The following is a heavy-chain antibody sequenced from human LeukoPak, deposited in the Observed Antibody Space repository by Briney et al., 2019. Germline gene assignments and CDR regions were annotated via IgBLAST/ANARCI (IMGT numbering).Heavy chain of an antibody. Sequence: GGSLRLSCAASGFTFSSYWMSWVRQAPGKGLGWVANIKQDGGEKHYVDSVKGRFTISRDNAKNSLYLQMNSLRAEDTAVYYCARSTAGFDYWGQGTLVTVSS. CDR1: GFTFSSYW. CDR2: IKQDGGEK. CDR3: ARSTAGFDY. D-gene: IGHD1-1*01. J-gene: IGHJ4*02. V-gene: IGHV3-7*01.